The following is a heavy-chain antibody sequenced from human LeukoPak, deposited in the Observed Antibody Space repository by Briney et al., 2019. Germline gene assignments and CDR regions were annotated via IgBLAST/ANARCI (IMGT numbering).Heavy chain of an antibody. J-gene: IGHJ6*02. V-gene: IGHV1-69*01. D-gene: IGHD2-2*01. Sequence: SVKVSCKASGGTFSSYAISWVRQAPGQGLEWMGGIIPIFGTANYAQKFQGRVTITADESTSTAYMELSSLRSEDTAVYYCARFDIVVVPANHYYGMDVWGQGTTVIVSS. CDR2: IIPIFGTA. CDR3: ARFDIVVVPANHYYGMDV. CDR1: GGTFSSYA.